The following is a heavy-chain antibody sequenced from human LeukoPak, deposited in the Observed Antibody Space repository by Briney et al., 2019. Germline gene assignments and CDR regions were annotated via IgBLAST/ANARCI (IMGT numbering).Heavy chain of an antibody. CDR1: GGSISSYY. V-gene: IGHV4-59*01. J-gene: IGHJ4*02. CDR2: IYYSGST. Sequence: SETLSLTCTVSGGSISSYYWSWIRQPPGKGLEWIGYIYYSGSTNYNPSLKSRVTISVDTSKNQFSLKLSSVTAADTAVYYCAREAETIAAAGTGGFDYWGQGTLVTVSS. D-gene: IGHD6-13*01. CDR3: AREAETIAAAGTGGFDY.